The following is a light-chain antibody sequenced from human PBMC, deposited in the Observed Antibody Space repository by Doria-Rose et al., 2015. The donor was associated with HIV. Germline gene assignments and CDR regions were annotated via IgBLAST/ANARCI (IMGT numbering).Light chain of an antibody. CDR3: HQYGTSWT. CDR1: QSFSSTY. V-gene: IGKV3-20*01. Sequence: TQSPGTLSLSPGERATLSCRASQSFSSTYLAWYQQKPGQAPSLLIYDGSTRATGIPGRFSASASGTDFTLTINRLEPEDFALYYCHQYGTSWTFGQGTKVEI. J-gene: IGKJ1*01. CDR2: DGS.